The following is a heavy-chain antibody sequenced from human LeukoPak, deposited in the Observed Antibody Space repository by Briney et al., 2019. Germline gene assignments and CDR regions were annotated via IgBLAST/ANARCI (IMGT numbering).Heavy chain of an antibody. CDR2: INHSGST. CDR3: ARDRGYDYVWGSYRPFDY. CDR1: GGSISSSSYY. D-gene: IGHD3-16*02. Sequence: SETLSLTCTVSGGSISSSSYYWGWTRQPPGKGLEWIGEINHSGSTNYNPSLKSRVTISVDTSKNQFSLKLSSVTAADTAVYYCARDRGYDYVWGSYRPFDYWGQGTLVTVSS. V-gene: IGHV4-39*07. J-gene: IGHJ4*02.